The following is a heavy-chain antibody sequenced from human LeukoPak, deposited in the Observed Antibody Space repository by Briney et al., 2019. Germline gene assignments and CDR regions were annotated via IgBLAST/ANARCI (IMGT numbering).Heavy chain of an antibody. V-gene: IGHV1-69*04. Sequence: ASVKVSCKASGDAFGSYAVSWVRQAPGQGLEWLGRIILIVGITNYAQTFQARVTFSADKSATTAYMEMRGLRSEDTAVYFCAMEGGSGGVVIDYWGQGTLVIVSS. CDR1: GDAFGSYA. D-gene: IGHD4-23*01. J-gene: IGHJ4*02. CDR2: IILIVGIT. CDR3: AMEGGSGGVVIDY.